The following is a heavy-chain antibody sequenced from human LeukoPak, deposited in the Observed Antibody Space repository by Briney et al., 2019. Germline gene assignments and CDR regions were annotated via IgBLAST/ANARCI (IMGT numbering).Heavy chain of an antibody. CDR1: GYTFTGYY. D-gene: IGHD3-22*01. J-gene: IGHJ4*02. V-gene: IGHV1-2*02. Sequence: ASVKVSCKASGYTFTGYYMHWVRQAPGQGLEWMGWINPNSGGSNYAQRFQGRVTMTRDTSISTAYMELSRLRSDDTAVYYCARGMYYYDSSGTGYWGQGTLVTVSS. CDR3: ARGMYYYDSSGTGY. CDR2: INPNSGGS.